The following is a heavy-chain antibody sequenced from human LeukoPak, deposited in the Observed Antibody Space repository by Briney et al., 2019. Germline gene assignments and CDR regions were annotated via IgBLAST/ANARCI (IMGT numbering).Heavy chain of an antibody. CDR3: ARERYDSDDALAI. V-gene: IGHV3-33*01. J-gene: IGHJ3*02. D-gene: IGHD3-16*01. CDR1: GFTFSDYD. Sequence: GRSLRLSCAASGFTFSDYDMHWVRQAPGKGLEWVAVIWYDGSNKYYADSVKGRFTVSRDNSKNTLDLQMSSLRAEDTAVYYCARERYDSDDALAIWGQGTLVTVSA. CDR2: IWYDGSNK.